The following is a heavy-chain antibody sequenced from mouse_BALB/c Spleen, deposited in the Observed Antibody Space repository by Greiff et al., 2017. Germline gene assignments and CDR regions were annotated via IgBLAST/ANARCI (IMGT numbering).Heavy chain of an antibody. Sequence: EVQLQQSGTVLARPGASVKMSCKASGYSFTSYWMHWVKQRPGPGLEWIGAIYPGNSDTSYNQKFKGKAKLTAVTSASTAYMELSSLTNEDSAVYYCTRGLHYYGYYAMDYWGQGTSVTVSS. CDR3: TRGLHYYGYYAMDY. CDR1: GYSFTSYW. CDR2: IYPGNSDT. V-gene: IGHV1-5*01. J-gene: IGHJ4*01. D-gene: IGHD1-2*01.